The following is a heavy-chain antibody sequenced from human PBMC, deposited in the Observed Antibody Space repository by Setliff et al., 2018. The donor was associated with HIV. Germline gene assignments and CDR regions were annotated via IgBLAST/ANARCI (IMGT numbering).Heavy chain of an antibody. CDR1: GYTFTSYD. D-gene: IGHD6-19*01. CDR3: ARGAWYTSGWYSSRYMDV. Sequence: ASVKVSCKASGYTFTSYDINWVRQATGQGLEWMGWVNPNSGNTGYAQKFQGRVIMTRDTSITTAYMELSSLRSDDTAVYYCARGAWYTSGWYSSRYMDVWGKGTTVTVSS. CDR2: VNPNSGNT. V-gene: IGHV1-8*02. J-gene: IGHJ6*03.